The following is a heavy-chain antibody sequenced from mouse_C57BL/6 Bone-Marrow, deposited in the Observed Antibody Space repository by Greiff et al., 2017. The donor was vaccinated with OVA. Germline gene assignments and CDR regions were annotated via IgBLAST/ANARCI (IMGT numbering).Heavy chain of an antibody. CDR2: INSDGGST. J-gene: IGHJ4*01. Sequence: EVKLMESGGGLVQPGESLKLSCESNEYEFPSHDMSWVRKTPEKRLELVAAINSDGGSTYYPDTMERRFIISRDNTKKTLYLQMSSLRSEDTALYYCARHYSNSGEDYYAMDYWGQGTSVTVSS. V-gene: IGHV5-2*01. CDR1: EYEFPSHD. CDR3: ARHYSNSGEDYYAMDY. D-gene: IGHD2-5*01.